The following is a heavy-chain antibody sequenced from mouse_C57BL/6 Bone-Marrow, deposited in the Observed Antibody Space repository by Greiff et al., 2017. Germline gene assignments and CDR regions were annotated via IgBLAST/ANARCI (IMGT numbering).Heavy chain of an antibody. J-gene: IGHJ4*01. Sequence: EVKLMESGGGLVQPGGSLSLSCAASGFTFTDYYMSWVRQPPGKALEWLGFIRNKANGYTTEYSASVKGRFTISSDNSQSILYLQMNALRAEDSATYYCARYGDYYGSSPHYYAMDDWGQGTSVTVAS. CDR1: GFTFTDYY. CDR3: ARYGDYYGSSPHYYAMDD. D-gene: IGHD1-1*01. CDR2: IRNKANGYTT. V-gene: IGHV7-3*01.